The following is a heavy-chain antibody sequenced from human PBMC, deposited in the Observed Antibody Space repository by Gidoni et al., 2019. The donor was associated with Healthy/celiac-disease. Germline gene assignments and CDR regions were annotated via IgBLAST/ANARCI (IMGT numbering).Heavy chain of an antibody. CDR3: AREYPRDYYDSSGYYQNAEYFQH. CDR2: IYSGGST. CDR1: GFTVSSNY. V-gene: IGHV3-66*02. D-gene: IGHD3-22*01. Sequence: EVQLVESGGGLVQPGGSLRLSCAASGFTVSSNYMSWVRQAPGKGLEWVSVIYSGGSTYYADSVKGRFTISRDNSKNTLYLQMNSLRAEDTAVYYCAREYPRDYYDSSGYYQNAEYFQHWGQGTLVTVSS. J-gene: IGHJ1*01.